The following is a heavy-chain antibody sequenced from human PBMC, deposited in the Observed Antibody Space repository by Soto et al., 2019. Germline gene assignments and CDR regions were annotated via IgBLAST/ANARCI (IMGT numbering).Heavy chain of an antibody. V-gene: IGHV4-34*01. CDR1: GGSFSEYY. CDR2: INHSGST. J-gene: IGHJ4*02. Sequence: PSETLSLTCAVYGGSFSEYYWSWIRQPPGKGLEWIGEINHSGSTNYNPSLKSRVTISVDTSKKQFFLKLSSVTAADTAVYYCARDKITGLFDYWGQGTLVTVSS. CDR3: ARDKITGLFDY. D-gene: IGHD2-8*02.